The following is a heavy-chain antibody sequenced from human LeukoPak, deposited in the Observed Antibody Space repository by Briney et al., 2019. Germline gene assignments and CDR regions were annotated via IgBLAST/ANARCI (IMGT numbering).Heavy chain of an antibody. CDR2: IKNDGSDK. V-gene: IGHV3-7*01. D-gene: IGHD5-12*01. CDR3: VNLGYSD. CDR1: GFSFSAAW. Sequence: GGSLRLSCEASGFSFSAAWMTWVRQAPGKGLEWVATIKNDGSDKYYVDSAKGRFTLSRDNAKNLVYLQMNSLRVEDTAVYYCVNLGYSDGGQGTLVTVSS. J-gene: IGHJ4*02.